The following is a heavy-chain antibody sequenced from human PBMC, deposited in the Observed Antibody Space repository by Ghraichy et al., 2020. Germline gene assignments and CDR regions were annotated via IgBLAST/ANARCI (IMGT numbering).Heavy chain of an antibody. V-gene: IGHV1-18*01. J-gene: IGHJ6*02. Sequence: ASVKVSCKASGYTFTSYGISWVRQAPGQGLEWMGWISAYNGNTNYAQKLQGRVTMTTDTSTSTAYMELRSLRSDDTAVYYCARDPVTWITGTTLYYYGMDVWGQGTTVTVSS. CDR3: ARDPVTWITGTTLYYYGMDV. CDR2: ISAYNGNT. CDR1: GYTFTSYG. D-gene: IGHD1-7*01.